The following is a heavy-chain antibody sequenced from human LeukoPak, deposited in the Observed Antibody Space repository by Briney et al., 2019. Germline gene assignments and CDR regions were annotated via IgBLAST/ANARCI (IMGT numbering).Heavy chain of an antibody. CDR3: ASDFTIFGVVLSAFNI. D-gene: IGHD3-3*01. Sequence: SETLSLTCPVSGGSISSSSYYWTWIRQAPGKGLEWIGNIYHTGSTYYNPSLKSRVTISVDTSKNQFSLNLTSVTAADTAVYYCASDFTIFGVVLSAFNIWGRGRMVTVSS. CDR1: GGSISSSSYY. V-gene: IGHV4-39*02. CDR2: IYHTGST. J-gene: IGHJ3*02.